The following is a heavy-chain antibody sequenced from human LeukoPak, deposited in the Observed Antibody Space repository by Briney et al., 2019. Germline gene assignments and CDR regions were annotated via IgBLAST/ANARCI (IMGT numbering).Heavy chain of an antibody. CDR2: IYYSGST. Sequence: PSQTLSLTCTVSGGSISSGDYYWSWIRQPPGKGLEWIGYIYYSGSTYYNPSLKSRVTISVDTSKNQFSLKLSSVTAADTAVYYCARGKLEWLRFGNYYYYYMDVWGKGTTVTVSS. V-gene: IGHV4-30-4*08. D-gene: IGHD5-12*01. CDR1: GGSISSGDYY. J-gene: IGHJ6*03. CDR3: ARGKLEWLRFGNYYYYYMDV.